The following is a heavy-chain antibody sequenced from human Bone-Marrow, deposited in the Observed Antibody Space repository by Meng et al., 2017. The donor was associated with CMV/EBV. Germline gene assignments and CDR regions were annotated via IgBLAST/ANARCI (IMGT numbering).Heavy chain of an antibody. J-gene: IGHJ4*02. CDR2: IHSGGRTT. CDR1: GFTLSNYE. Sequence: GESLKTSWEASGFTLSNYEMNWVRQAPGKGLEGISYIHSGGRTTHYADSEKGRFTISIDKAKNTLYLQMASLRAEDTGLYFCAFFCSKGDCSRDYWGQAKLVTVSS. V-gene: IGHV3-48*03. CDR3: AFFCSKGDCSRDY. D-gene: IGHD2-15*01.